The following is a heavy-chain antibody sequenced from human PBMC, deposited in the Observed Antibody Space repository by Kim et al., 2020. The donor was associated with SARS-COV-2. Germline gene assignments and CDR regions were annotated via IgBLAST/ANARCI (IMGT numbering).Heavy chain of an antibody. V-gene: IGHV3-7*03. CDR2: IKQDGSER. D-gene: IGHD6-19*01. Sequence: GGSLRLSCAASGFTFSSYWMSLVRQAPGKGLEWVANIKQDGSERYYVDSVKGRFTISRDNAKNSLSLQMNSLRDEDTAVYYCARDRETVAGYSVSDYWGQGSLVTVSS. J-gene: IGHJ4*02. CDR1: GFTFSSYW. CDR3: ARDRETVAGYSVSDY.